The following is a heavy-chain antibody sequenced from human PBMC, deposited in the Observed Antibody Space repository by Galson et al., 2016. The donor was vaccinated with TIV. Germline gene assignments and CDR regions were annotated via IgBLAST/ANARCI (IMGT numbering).Heavy chain of an antibody. D-gene: IGHD3-9*01. J-gene: IGHJ6*02. CDR3: AREKLDPDYGMDV. CDR1: GFTFSSYS. V-gene: IGHV3-21*01. Sequence: SLRLSCAASGFTFSSYSMNWVRQAPGKGLEWVSSITSSSSYLYYADSVKGRFTVSRDNSKNTLYLQMTSLRGDDTAVYYCAREKLDPDYGMDVWGQGATVIVSS. CDR2: ITSSSSYL.